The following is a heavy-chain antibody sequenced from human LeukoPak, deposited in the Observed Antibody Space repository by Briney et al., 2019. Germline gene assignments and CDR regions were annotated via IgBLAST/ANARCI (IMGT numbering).Heavy chain of an antibody. J-gene: IGHJ3*02. CDR2: IYYSGST. V-gene: IGHV4-61*01. D-gene: IGHD5-12*01. Sequence: SETLSLTCTVSGGSVSSGSYYWSWIRQPPGKGLEWIGYIYYSGSTNYNPSLKSRVTISVDTSKNQFSLKLSSVTAADTAVYYCARIRGYDGAFDIRGQGTMVTVSS. CDR1: GGSVSSGSYY. CDR3: ARIRGYDGAFDI.